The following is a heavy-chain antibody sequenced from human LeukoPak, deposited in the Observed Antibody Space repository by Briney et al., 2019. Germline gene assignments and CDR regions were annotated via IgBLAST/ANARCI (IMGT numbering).Heavy chain of an antibody. V-gene: IGHV3-74*03. Sequence: GGSLRLSCAASGFTFSSYWVHWVRQVPGTGLVWVSCVNRDGSRSTYADSVKGRFTISRDNTRNTLYLEMNSLRVEDTAIYYCTRDSKSSLDAWGQGTTVTVSS. CDR3: TRDSKSSLDA. CDR1: GFTFSSYW. CDR2: VNRDGSRS. J-gene: IGHJ6*02.